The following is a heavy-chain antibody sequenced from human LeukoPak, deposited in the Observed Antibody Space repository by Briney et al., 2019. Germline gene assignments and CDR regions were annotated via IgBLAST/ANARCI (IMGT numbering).Heavy chain of an antibody. J-gene: IGHJ4*02. D-gene: IGHD3-22*01. CDR2: IYYSGST. Sequence: SETLSLTCTVSSGSISSSSYYWGWIRQPPGKGLEWIGNIYYSGSTYCNPSLKSRVTISVDTSQSQFSLRLSSVTAADTAVYYCARYDSGGFYRNFDYWGQGTLVTVSS. CDR1: SGSISSSSYY. CDR3: ARYDSGGFYRNFDY. V-gene: IGHV4-39*01.